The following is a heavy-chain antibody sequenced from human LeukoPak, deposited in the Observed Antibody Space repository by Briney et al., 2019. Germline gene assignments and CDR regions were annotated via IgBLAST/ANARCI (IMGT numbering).Heavy chain of an antibody. V-gene: IGHV3-7*05. Sequence: PGGSLRLSCAASGFTFSSYWMIWVRLAPGKGLEWVANIQQDGSEKYYVDSVKGRFTISRDNAKNSLYLQMNSLRAEDTAVYYCARNPPRYFNWGQGTLVTVSS. J-gene: IGHJ4*02. D-gene: IGHD1-26*01. CDR1: GFTFSSYW. CDR3: ARNPPRYFN. CDR2: IQQDGSEK.